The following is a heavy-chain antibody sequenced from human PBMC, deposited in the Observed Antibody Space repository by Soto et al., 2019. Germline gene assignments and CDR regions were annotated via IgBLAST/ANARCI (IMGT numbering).Heavy chain of an antibody. D-gene: IGHD7-27*01. CDR1: GGSFSGYY. CDR3: AREEVPQWFNRGYYGMDV. CDR2: INHSGST. Sequence: QVQLQQWGAGLLRPSETLSLTCAVYGGSFSGYYWTWIRQPPGKGLEWIGDINHSGSTNYNSSLKSRVTTSVDTSKNQLSLNLKSVTAADTAVYYCAREEVPQWFNRGYYGMDVWGQGTTVTVSS. V-gene: IGHV4-34*01. J-gene: IGHJ6*02.